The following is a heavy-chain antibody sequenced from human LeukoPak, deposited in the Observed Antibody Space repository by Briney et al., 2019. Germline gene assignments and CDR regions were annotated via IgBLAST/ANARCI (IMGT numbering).Heavy chain of an antibody. J-gene: IGHJ4*02. D-gene: IGHD3-3*01. CDR3: ANRNGGSLPFWDY. Sequence: ASVKVSCKASGYTFTGSYMHWVRQAPGQGLEWMGWINPKRGDTNYAQKFQGRVTMTRDTSISTAYMELSRLTSDDTAVYYCANRNGGSLPFWDYWGQGTLVIVSS. CDR2: INPKRGDT. CDR1: GYTFTGSY. V-gene: IGHV1-2*02.